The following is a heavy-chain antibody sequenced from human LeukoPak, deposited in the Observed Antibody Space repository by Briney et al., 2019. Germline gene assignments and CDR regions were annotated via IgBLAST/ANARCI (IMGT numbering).Heavy chain of an antibody. CDR2: IFDSGST. Sequence: SETLSLTCSVSGGSISSSSYHWGWIRQPPGKGLEWIGSIFDSGSTYYNPCLESRVTISVDTSKNQFSLRLSSVTAADTAFYSCARGGYYFDYWGQGTLVTVSS. CDR1: GGSISSSSYH. V-gene: IGHV4-39*07. J-gene: IGHJ4*02. CDR3: ARGGYYFDY.